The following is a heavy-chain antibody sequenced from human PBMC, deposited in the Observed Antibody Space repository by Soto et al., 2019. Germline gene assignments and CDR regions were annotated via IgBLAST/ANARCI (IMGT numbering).Heavy chain of an antibody. D-gene: IGHD2-2*01. CDR2: TYYRSKWYN. J-gene: IGHJ6*02. CDR1: GDSVSSNSAA. CDR3: ARGVVVVPAASYYGMDV. V-gene: IGHV6-1*01. Sequence: QSQTLSLTCAISGDSVSSNSAAWNWIRQSPSRGLEWLGRTYYRSKWYNDYAVSVKSRITINPDTSKNQFSLQLNSVTPEDTAVYYCARGVVVVPAASYYGMDVWGQGTTVTVSS.